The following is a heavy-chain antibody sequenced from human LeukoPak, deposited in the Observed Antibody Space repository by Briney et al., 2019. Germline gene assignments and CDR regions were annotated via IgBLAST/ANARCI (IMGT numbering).Heavy chain of an antibody. Sequence: SETLSLTCTVSGGSISSHYWSWIRQPPGKGLEWIGYIYYSGSTNYNPSLKSRVTISVDTSKNQFSLKLSSVTAADTAVYYCARGPHYYDSSGYYYVGLDYWGQGTLVTVSS. CDR2: IYYSGST. V-gene: IGHV4-59*11. CDR3: ARGPHYYDSSGYYYVGLDY. J-gene: IGHJ4*02. CDR1: GGSISSHY. D-gene: IGHD3-22*01.